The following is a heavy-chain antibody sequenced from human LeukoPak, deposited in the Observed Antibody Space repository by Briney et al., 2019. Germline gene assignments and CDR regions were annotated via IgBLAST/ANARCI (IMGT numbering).Heavy chain of an antibody. D-gene: IGHD3-22*01. CDR3: ARDPSYYDSSGLDY. CDR2: ISAYNGNT. V-gene: IGHV1-18*01. J-gene: IGHJ4*02. CDR1: GYTFTSYG. Sequence: ASVKVSCKASGYTFTSYGISWVRQAPGQGLEWMGWISAYNGNTNYAQKLQGRVTMTTDTSTSTAYMGLRSLRSDDTAVYYCARDPSYYDSSGLDYWGQGTLVTVSS.